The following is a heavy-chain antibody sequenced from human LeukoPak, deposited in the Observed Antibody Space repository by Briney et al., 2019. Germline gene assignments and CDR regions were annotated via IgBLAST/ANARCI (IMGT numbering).Heavy chain of an antibody. CDR3: ARVHRGYSYGRLDY. V-gene: IGHV3-64*01. D-gene: IGHD5-18*01. Sequence: GGSLRLSCAASGFTFSSYEMHWVRQAPGKGLEYVSAINSDGGSTYYANSVKGRFTISRDNAKNSLYLEMNSLRDEDTAVYYCARVHRGYSYGRLDYWGQGTLVTVSS. CDR2: INSDGGST. J-gene: IGHJ4*02. CDR1: GFTFSSYE.